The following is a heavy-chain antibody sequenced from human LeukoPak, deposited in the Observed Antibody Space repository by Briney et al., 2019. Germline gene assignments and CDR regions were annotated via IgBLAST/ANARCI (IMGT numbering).Heavy chain of an antibody. CDR1: GYTFTSYG. J-gene: IGHJ5*02. D-gene: IGHD2-21*02. CDR3: ARDMRHIVVVTAIPRWFDP. V-gene: IGHV1-18*01. Sequence: GASVKVSCKASGYTFTSYGISWVRQAPGQGLEWMGWISAYNGNTNYAQKLQGRVTMTTDTSTSTAYMELRSLRSDDTAVYYCARDMRHIVVVTAIPRWFDPWGQGTLITVSS. CDR2: ISAYNGNT.